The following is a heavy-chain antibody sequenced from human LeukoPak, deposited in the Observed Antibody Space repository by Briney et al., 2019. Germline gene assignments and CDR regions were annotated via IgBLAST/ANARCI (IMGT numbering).Heavy chain of an antibody. J-gene: IGHJ4*02. CDR2: IYDSGST. Sequence: PSETLSLTCTVSGGSISSYYWSWIRQPPGKGLEWIGDIYDSGSTNYNPSLKGRVTISVDTSKNQFSLKLSSVTAADTAVYYCARVGLYYDILTGYYPWYYFDYWGQGTLVTVSS. CDR1: GGSISSYY. D-gene: IGHD3-9*01. CDR3: ARVGLYYDILTGYYPWYYFDY. V-gene: IGHV4-59*01.